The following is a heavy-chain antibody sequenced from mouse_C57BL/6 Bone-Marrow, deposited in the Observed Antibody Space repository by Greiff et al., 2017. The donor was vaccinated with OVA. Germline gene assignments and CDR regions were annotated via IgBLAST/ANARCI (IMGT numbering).Heavy chain of an antibody. D-gene: IGHD2-1*01. CDR3: ARGGVYYGNCALCYYAMDY. CDR1: GYTFTSYG. V-gene: IGHV1-81*01. J-gene: IGHJ4*01. Sequence: QVQLQQSGAELARPGASVKLSCKASGYTFTSYGISWVKQRTGQGLEWIGEIYPRSGNTYYNEKFKGKATLTADKSSSTAYMELRSLTSEDSAVYFCARGGVYYGNCALCYYAMDYWGQGTSVTVSS. CDR2: IYPRSGNT.